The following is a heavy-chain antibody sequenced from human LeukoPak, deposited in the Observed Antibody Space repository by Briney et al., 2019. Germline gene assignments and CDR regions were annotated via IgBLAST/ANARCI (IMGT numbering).Heavy chain of an antibody. D-gene: IGHD6-19*01. Sequence: SETLSLTCTVSGGSLSSGDYYWSWIRQPPGKGLEWIGYIYYSGSTYYNPSLKSRVTISVDTSKNQFSLKLSSVTAADTAVYYCARGSIAVAVAADYWGQGTLVTVSS. CDR3: ARGSIAVAVAADY. CDR2: IYYSGST. V-gene: IGHV4-30-4*02. CDR1: GGSLSSGDYY. J-gene: IGHJ4*02.